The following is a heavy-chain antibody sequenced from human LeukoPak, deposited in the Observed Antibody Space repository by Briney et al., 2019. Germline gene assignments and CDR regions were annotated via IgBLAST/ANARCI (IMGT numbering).Heavy chain of an antibody. CDR3: AREPLRFLEWLSPYYFDY. CDR1: GYSISSGYY. Sequence: PSETLSLTCTVSGYSISSGYYWGWIRQPPGKGLEWIGSIYHSGSTYYNPSLKSRVTISVDTSKNQFSLKLSSVTAADTAVYYCAREPLRFLEWLSPYYFDYWGQGTLVTVSS. V-gene: IGHV4-38-2*02. J-gene: IGHJ4*02. CDR2: IYHSGST. D-gene: IGHD3-3*01.